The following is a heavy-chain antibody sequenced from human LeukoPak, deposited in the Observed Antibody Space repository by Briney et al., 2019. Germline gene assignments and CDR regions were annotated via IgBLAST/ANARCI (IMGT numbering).Heavy chain of an antibody. J-gene: IGHJ4*02. CDR3: ARSHSQVGPARVYRFDY. CDR1: GGSFSGYY. CDR2: INHSGST. V-gene: IGHV4-34*01. Sequence: PSETLSLTCAVYGGSFSGYYWSWIRQPPGKGLEWIGEINHSGSTNYNPSLKSRVTISVDTSKNQFSLKLSSVTAADTAVYYCARSHSQVGPARVYRFDYWGQGTLVTVSS. D-gene: IGHD1-26*01.